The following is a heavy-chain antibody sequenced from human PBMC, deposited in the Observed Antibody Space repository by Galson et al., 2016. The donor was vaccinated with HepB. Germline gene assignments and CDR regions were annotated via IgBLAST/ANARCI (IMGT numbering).Heavy chain of an antibody. CDR1: GYIFTRYY. CDR3: ARGRYDLEGAAVGTLLGDAFDI. V-gene: IGHV1-2*04. J-gene: IGHJ3*02. CDR2: INTNSGNT. D-gene: IGHD6-13*01. Sequence: SVKVSCKASGYIFTRYYIHWVRQAPGQGLEWMGWINTNSGNTNYAQKFQDSVTMTRDMSISTAYMEVRRLRSDDTAVYYCARGRYDLEGAAVGTLLGDAFDIWGQGTTVTVSS.